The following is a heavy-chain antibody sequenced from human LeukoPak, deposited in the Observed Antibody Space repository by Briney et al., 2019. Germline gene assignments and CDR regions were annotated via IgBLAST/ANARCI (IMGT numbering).Heavy chain of an antibody. CDR1: GGSFSGYY. V-gene: IGHV4-34*01. J-gene: IGHJ3*02. D-gene: IGHD4-23*01. Sequence: ASETLSLTCAVYGGSFSGYYWSWIRQPPGKGLEWIGEINHSGSTNYNPSLKSRVTISVDTSKNQFSLKLSSVTAADTAVYYCARGGDYGGNYDAFDIWGQGTMVTVSS. CDR3: ARGGDYGGNYDAFDI. CDR2: INHSGST.